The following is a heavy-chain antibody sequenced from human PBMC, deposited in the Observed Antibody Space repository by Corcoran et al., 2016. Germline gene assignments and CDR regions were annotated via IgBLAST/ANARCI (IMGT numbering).Heavy chain of an antibody. V-gene: IGHV3-15*07. CDR2: IKSKTDGGTT. J-gene: IGHJ4*02. Sequence: EVKLVESGGGLEKPGGSLRLSCAASGFTFSNAWMNWVRQAPGKWLEWVGRIKSKTDGGTTDYAAPVKGRFTISRDDSKNTLYLQMNSLKTEDTAVYYCNTRAPFEYSSSGDYWGQGTLVTVSS. CDR3: NTRAPFEYSSSGDY. D-gene: IGHD6-6*01. CDR1: GFTFSNAW.